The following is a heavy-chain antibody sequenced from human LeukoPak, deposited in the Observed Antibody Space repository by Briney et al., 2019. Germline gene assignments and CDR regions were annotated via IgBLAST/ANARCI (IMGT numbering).Heavy chain of an antibody. V-gene: IGHV4-59*01. CDR3: ARGDSSGYYSDAFDI. CDR2: IYYSGST. CDR1: GGSISSYY. D-gene: IGHD3-22*01. J-gene: IGHJ3*02. Sequence: KPSETLSLTCTVSGGSISSYYWSWIRQPPGQGLEWIGYIYYSGSTNYNPSLKSRVTISVDTSKNQFSLKLSSVTAADTAVYYCARGDSSGYYSDAFDIWGQGTMVTVSS.